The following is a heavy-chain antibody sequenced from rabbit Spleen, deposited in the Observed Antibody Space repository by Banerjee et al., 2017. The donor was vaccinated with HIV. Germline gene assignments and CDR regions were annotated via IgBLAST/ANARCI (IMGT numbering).Heavy chain of an antibody. CDR2: IAGSSSGFT. CDR1: GFSFSSSAY. CDR3: ARDTGSSFSSYGMDL. J-gene: IGHJ6*01. V-gene: IGHV1S40*01. D-gene: IGHD8-1*01. Sequence: QSLEASGGDLVKPGASLTLTCTASGFSFSSSAYMSWVRQAPGKGLEWISCIAGSSSGFTYSATWAKGRFTCSKTSSTTVTLQIPSLTVADTATYFCARDTGSSFSSYGMDLWGPGTLVTVS.